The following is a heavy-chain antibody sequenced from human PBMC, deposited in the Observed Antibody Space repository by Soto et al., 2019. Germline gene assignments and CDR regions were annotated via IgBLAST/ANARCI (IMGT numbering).Heavy chain of an antibody. CDR2: ISSNGGST. D-gene: IGHD3-10*01. V-gene: IGHV3-64*01. Sequence: PGGSLSLSCAASGFTFSSYAMHWVRQAPGKGLEYVSAISSNGGSTYYANSVKGRFTISRDNSKNTLYLQMGSLRAEDMAVYYCARAIAGYYGSGSYSFDYWGQGTLVTVSS. CDR3: ARAIAGYYGSGSYSFDY. CDR1: GFTFSSYA. J-gene: IGHJ4*02.